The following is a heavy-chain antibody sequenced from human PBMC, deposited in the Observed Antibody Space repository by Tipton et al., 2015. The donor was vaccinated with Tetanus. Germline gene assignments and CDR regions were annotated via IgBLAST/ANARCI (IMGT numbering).Heavy chain of an antibody. V-gene: IGHV4-31*03. CDR2: IYFTGTT. CDR3: ARDSYYSSRWSFADY. D-gene: IGHD3-22*01. CDR1: GDSISSGDFY. J-gene: IGHJ4*02. Sequence: TLSLTCTVSGDSISSGDFYWSWIRQHPGKGLEWIGYIYFTGTTYYNLSLESRLTISIDTSKNQFSLELTSVTAADTAVYYCARDSYYSSRWSFADYWGQGTLVTVSS.